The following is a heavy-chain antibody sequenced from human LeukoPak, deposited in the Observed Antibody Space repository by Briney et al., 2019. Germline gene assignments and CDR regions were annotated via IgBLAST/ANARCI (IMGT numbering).Heavy chain of an antibody. D-gene: IGHD6-19*01. J-gene: IGHJ4*02. CDR1: GFTFSAFS. CDR2: ISSGSSDI. Sequence: KSGGSLRLSCAASGFTFSAFSMNWVRQAPGKGLEWVSAISSGSSDIYYTDSVKGRFTISRDNANNFLYLQVSSLRAEDTAVYYCATGYTSGTRIDYWGQGTLVSVSS. CDR3: ATGYTSGTRIDY. V-gene: IGHV3-21*01.